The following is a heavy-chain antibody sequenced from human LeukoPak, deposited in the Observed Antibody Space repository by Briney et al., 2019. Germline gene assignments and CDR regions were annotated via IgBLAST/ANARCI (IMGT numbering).Heavy chain of an antibody. J-gene: IGHJ4*02. D-gene: IGHD3-10*01. V-gene: IGHV3-7*01. CDR2: IKQDGGET. CDR3: ARLRGGAY. Sequence: GGSLRLSCAASGFTFSTYWMTWVRQAPGKGLEWVANIKQDGGETYYVDSVKGRFTISRDNAKNSLYLQMNSLRAEDTALYYCARLRGGAYWGQGTLITVSS. CDR1: GFTFSTYW.